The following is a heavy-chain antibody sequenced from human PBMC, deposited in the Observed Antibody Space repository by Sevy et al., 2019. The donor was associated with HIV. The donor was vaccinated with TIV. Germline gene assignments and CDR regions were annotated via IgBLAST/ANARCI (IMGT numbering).Heavy chain of an antibody. V-gene: IGHV3-15*01. CDR1: GFTFTNAW. D-gene: IGHD4-17*01. Sequence: GGSLRLSCAVSGFTFTNAWMGWVRQAPGKGLEWVGRIRSNTDGGTTDYAAPLKGRFTISRDDSKNTLYLQMNILKSADTAVVLCTTDREYGDYKGGFDYWGQGTLVTVSS. J-gene: IGHJ4*02. CDR2: IRSNTDGGTT. CDR3: TTDREYGDYKGGFDY.